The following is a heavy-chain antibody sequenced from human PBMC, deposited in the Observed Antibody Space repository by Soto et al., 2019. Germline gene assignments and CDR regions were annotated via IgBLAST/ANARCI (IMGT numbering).Heavy chain of an antibody. CDR2: ISGSGGST. Sequence: GSLRLSCAASGFTFSSYAMSWVRQAPGKGLEWVSAISGSGGSTYYADSVKGRFTISRDNSKNTLYLQMNSLRAEDTAVYYCAKVLAALVYYGMDVWGQGTTVTVSS. V-gene: IGHV3-23*01. J-gene: IGHJ6*02. CDR3: AKVLAALVYYGMDV. CDR1: GFTFSSYA. D-gene: IGHD6-6*01.